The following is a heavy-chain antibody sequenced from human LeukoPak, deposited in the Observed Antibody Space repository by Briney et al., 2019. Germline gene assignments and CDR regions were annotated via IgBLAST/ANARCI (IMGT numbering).Heavy chain of an antibody. CDR2: IYSGGST. CDR1: GFTVSSNF. D-gene: IGHD2/OR15-2a*01. CDR3: ARGSCNVYFDY. Sequence: PGGSLRLSCAASGFTVSSNFMSWVRQAPGKGLEWVSVIYSGGSTYYADSVKGRFTISGDNSKNTLYLQMNSLRPEDTAVYYCARGSCNVYFDYWGQGTLVTVSS. V-gene: IGHV3-66*02. J-gene: IGHJ4*02.